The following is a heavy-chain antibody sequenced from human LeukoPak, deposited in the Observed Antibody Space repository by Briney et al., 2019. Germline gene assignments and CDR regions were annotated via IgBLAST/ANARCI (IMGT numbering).Heavy chain of an antibody. CDR2: VFYNGAT. CDR1: GGSISSSIYY. V-gene: IGHV4-39*07. Sequence: PSETLSLTCIVSGGSISSSIYYWAWVRQPPGKGLEWIGTVFYNGATQYSPSLRSRVTISIDTSTNQFSLKLTSVTAADTALYYCARLGGAIGYWGQGTLVTVSS. J-gene: IGHJ4*02. D-gene: IGHD3-16*01. CDR3: ARLGGAIGY.